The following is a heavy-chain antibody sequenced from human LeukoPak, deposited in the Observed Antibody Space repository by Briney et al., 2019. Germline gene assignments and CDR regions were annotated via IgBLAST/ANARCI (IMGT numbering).Heavy chain of an antibody. CDR2: IYSGGST. CDR3: ARDLSLKNYYYDSIAQKAVDI. CDR1: GFTVSSNY. V-gene: IGHV3-66*01. Sequence: PGGSLRLSCAASGFTVSSNYMSWVRQAPGKGLEWVSVIYSGGSTYYADSVTDRFTISRDNSKNTLYLQMNSLRAEDTAVYYCARDLSLKNYYYDSIAQKAVDIWGQGTMVTVSS. D-gene: IGHD3-22*01. J-gene: IGHJ3*02.